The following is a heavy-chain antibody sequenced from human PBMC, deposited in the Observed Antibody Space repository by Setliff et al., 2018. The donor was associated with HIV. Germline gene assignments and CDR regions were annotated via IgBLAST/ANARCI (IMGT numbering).Heavy chain of an antibody. V-gene: IGHV4-39*07. Sequence: SETLSLTCTVSGGSISSSSYYWGWIRQPPGKGLEWIGSIYYSRNTYYNPSHKSRVTISVDTSKNQFSLKLSSVTAADTAVYYCARSPIAAGTTTISARTNWFDPWGQGTLVTVSS. CDR2: IYYSRNT. CDR1: GGSISSSSYY. D-gene: IGHD6-13*01. CDR3: ARSPIAAGTTTISARTNWFDP. J-gene: IGHJ5*02.